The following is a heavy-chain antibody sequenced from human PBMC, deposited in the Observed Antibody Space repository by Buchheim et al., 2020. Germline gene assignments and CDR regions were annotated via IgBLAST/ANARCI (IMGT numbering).Heavy chain of an antibody. CDR2: IIPIFGTA. V-gene: IGHV1-69*01. Sequence: QVQLVQSGAEVKKPGSSVKVSCKASGGTFSSYAISWVRQAPGQGLEWMGGIIPIFGTANYAQKFQGRVTITADESTTTAYMELSSLRSEDTAVYYCARDLDHQQWLDDRPYYYGMDVWGQGTT. J-gene: IGHJ6*02. CDR3: ARDLDHQQWLDDRPYYYGMDV. D-gene: IGHD6-19*01. CDR1: GGTFSSYA.